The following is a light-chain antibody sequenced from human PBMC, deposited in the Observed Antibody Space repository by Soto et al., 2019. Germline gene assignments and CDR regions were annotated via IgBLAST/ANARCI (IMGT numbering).Light chain of an antibody. V-gene: IGLV2-8*01. J-gene: IGLJ1*01. Sequence: QSALTQPPSASGSPGQSVTISCTGTSSDVGASNYVSWYQQHPGKAPKLIIYDINQRPSGVPDRFSGSKSGNTASLTVSGRQAEDEADYYCTSYAGSNNYVFGTGTQLTVL. CDR2: DIN. CDR3: TSYAGSNNYV. CDR1: SSDVGASNY.